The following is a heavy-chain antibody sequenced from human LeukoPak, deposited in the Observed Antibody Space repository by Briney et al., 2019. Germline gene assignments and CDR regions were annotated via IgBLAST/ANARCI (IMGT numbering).Heavy chain of an antibody. CDR1: GGSISSYY. D-gene: IGHD7-27*01. J-gene: IGHJ3*02. CDR3: AREQTGDENAFDI. CDR2: IYYSGST. V-gene: IGHV4-59*01. Sequence: SETLSLTCTVSGGSISSYYWSWIRQPPGKGLEWIGYIYYSGSTNYNPSLKSRVTISVDTSKNQFSLKLSSVTAADTAVYYCAREQTGDENAFDIWGQGTMVTVSS.